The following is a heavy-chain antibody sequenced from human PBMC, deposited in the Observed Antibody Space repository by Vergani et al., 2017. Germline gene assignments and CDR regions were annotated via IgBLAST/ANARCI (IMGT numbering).Heavy chain of an antibody. CDR1: GGSISSSSYY. J-gene: IGHJ6*02. Sequence: QLQLQESGPGLVKPSETLSLTCTVSGGSISSSSYYWGWIRQPPGKGLEWIGSIYYSGSTYYNPSLKSRVTISVDTSKNQFSLKLSSVTAADTAVYYCARDLSRDYYYGMDVWGQGTTVTVSS. D-gene: IGHD3-10*01. V-gene: IGHV4-39*07. CDR3: ARDLSRDYYYGMDV. CDR2: IYYSGST.